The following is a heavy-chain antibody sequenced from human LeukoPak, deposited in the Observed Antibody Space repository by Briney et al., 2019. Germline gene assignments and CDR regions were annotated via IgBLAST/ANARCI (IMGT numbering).Heavy chain of an antibody. CDR1: GFTFSSYA. V-gene: IGHV3-30*04. CDR2: ISYDGSNK. Sequence: PGGSLRLSCAASGFTFSSYAMHWVRQAPGKGLEWVAVISYDGSNKYYADSVKGRFTISRDNSKNTLYLQMNSLRAEDTAVYYCARDGYDFWSGYYYYYYYMDVWGKGPRSPSP. D-gene: IGHD3-3*01. CDR3: ARDGYDFWSGYYYYYYYMDV. J-gene: IGHJ6*03.